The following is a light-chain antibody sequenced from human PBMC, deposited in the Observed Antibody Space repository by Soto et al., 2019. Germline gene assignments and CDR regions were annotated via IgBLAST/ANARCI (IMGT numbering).Light chain of an antibody. J-gene: IGLJ1*01. V-gene: IGLV2-14*03. CDR2: DTT. CDR3: LLSYNGPDV. CDR1: SRDVGRYNY. Sequence: QSVLTQPASVSGSPGQSITISCSGTSRDVGRYNYVSWYQQHPGKAPRLMIYDTTNRHSWTPARFSGSLLGGKAALTLSGAQPEDEAEYYCLLSYNGPDVFGTGTKLTVL.